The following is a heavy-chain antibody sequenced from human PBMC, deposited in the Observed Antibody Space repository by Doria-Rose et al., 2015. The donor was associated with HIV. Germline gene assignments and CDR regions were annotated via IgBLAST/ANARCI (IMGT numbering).Heavy chain of an antibody. V-gene: IGHV5-51*01. CDR3: ARLLRKDAFDI. J-gene: IGHJ3*02. CDR2: IYPGDSDI. CDR1: YW. Sequence: YWIGWVRQMPGKGLERMGIIYPGDSDIRYSPSFQGQVTISADKSISTAYLQWSSLKASDTAMYYCARLLRKDAFDIRGQGTMVTVSS.